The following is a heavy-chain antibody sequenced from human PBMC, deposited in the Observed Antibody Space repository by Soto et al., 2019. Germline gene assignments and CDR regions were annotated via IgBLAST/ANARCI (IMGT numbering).Heavy chain of an antibody. CDR3: VKGLGYCSGGSCSRTAFQH. Sequence: PGGSLRLSCSASGFTFSSYAMHWVRQAPGKXLEYVSAISSNGGSTYYADSVKGRFTISRDNSKNTLYLQMSSLRAEDTAVYYCVKGLGYCSGGSCSRTAFQHWGQGTLVTVSS. CDR2: ISSNGGST. V-gene: IGHV3-64D*06. D-gene: IGHD2-15*01. J-gene: IGHJ1*01. CDR1: GFTFSSYA.